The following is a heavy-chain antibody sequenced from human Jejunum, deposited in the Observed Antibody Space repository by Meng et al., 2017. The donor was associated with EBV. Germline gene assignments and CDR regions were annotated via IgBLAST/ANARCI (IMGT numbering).Heavy chain of an antibody. J-gene: IGHJ4*02. CDR2: INTANGNP. D-gene: IGHD3-10*01. Sequence: VRLLQLGSEFKKLGASARLSCKASGYTFTDYAISWVRQAPGQGLEWMGWINTANGNPTYAQAFTGRFVFSLDTSVNTAFLQISDLKAEDSALYYCARYSGSYSLANWGQGTLVTVSS. CDR3: ARYSGSYSLAN. V-gene: IGHV7-4-1*02. CDR1: GYTFTDYA.